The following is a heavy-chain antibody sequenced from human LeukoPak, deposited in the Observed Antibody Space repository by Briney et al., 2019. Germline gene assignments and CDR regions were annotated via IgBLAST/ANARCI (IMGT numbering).Heavy chain of an antibody. CDR1: GFTFSGYA. J-gene: IGHJ4*02. V-gene: IGHV3-23*01. CDR3: AKSHASIWNVYDY. CDR2: ITAGGDST. D-gene: IGHD6-13*01. Sequence: GGSLRLSCAASGFTFSGYAMSWVRLAPGEGLEWVSAITAGGDSTYYAESVKGRFTTSRDNLKNMVFLQMSTLRAEDTAIYYCAKSHASIWNVYDYWGQGTLVTVSS.